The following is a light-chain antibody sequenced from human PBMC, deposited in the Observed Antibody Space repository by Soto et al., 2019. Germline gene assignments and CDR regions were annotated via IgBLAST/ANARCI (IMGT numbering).Light chain of an antibody. CDR1: SNDIGSHTL. CDR3: CSYAHRNTYL. CDR2: DVN. V-gene: IGLV2-23*02. Sequence: QSVLTQPASVSGFPGQSITFSCTGTSNDIGSHTLVSWYQQHSGKAPKVILYDVNKRPSGVSIRFSGSRSGNTASLTISGLQAEDEADYYCCSYAHRNTYLFGTGTKVTVL. J-gene: IGLJ1*01.